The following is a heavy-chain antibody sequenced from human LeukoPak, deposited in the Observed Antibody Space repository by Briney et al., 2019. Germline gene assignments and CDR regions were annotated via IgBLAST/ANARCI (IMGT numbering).Heavy chain of an antibody. J-gene: IGHJ4*02. CDR1: GGSISSYY. CDR2: IYYSGST. Sequence: SETLSLTCTVSGGSISSYYWSWIRQPPGKGLEWIGYIYYSGSTNYNPSLKSRVTISVDTSKNQFSLRLSSVTAADTAVYYCARVRRYYGAGSYWGFDYWGQGTLVTVPS. V-gene: IGHV4-59*01. D-gene: IGHD3-10*01. CDR3: ARVRRYYGAGSYWGFDY.